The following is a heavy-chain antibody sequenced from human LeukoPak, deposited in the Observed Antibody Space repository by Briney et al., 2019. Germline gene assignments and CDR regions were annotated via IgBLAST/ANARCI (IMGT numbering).Heavy chain of an antibody. D-gene: IGHD3-10*01. Sequence: SETLSLTCTVSGGSISSYYWSWIRQPPGKGLEWIGEINHSGSTNYNPSLKSRVTISVDTSKNQFSLKLSSVTAADTAVYYCARGPSPTRLLWFGELLGFDPWGQGTLVTVSS. CDR1: GGSISSYY. CDR2: INHSGST. V-gene: IGHV4-34*01. J-gene: IGHJ5*02. CDR3: ARGPSPTRLLWFGELLGFDP.